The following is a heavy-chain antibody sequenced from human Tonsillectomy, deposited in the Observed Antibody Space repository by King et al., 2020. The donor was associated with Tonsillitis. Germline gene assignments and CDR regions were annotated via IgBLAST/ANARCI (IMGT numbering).Heavy chain of an antibody. CDR2: IKSKTDGGTT. CDR1: GFTFNNAW. CDR3: TTGRLVRGVGTYYFDY. Sequence: VQLVESGGGLVKPGGSLRLSCAASGFTFNNAWMSWVRQAPGKGLEWVGRIKSKTDGGTTDYAEPVKGRFTISRDDSKNTLYLQMNSLKTEDTAVYYCTTGRLVRGVGTYYFDYWGRGTLVTVSS. V-gene: IGHV3-15*01. J-gene: IGHJ4*02. D-gene: IGHD3-10*01.